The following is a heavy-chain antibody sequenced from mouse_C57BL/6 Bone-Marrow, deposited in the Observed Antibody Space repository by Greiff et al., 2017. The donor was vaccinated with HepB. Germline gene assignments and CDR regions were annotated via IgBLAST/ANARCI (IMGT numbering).Heavy chain of an antibody. CDR2: IDPSDSYT. V-gene: IGHV1-69*01. CDR1: GYTFTSYW. J-gene: IGHJ1*03. D-gene: IGHD1-2*01. CDR3: ARREHYYRPGNWYFDV. Sequence: VQLQQPGAELVMPGASVKLSCKASGYTFTSYWMHWVKQRPGQGLEWIGEIDPSDSYTNYNQKFKGKSTLTVDKSSSTAYMQLSSLTSEDSAVYYGARREHYYRPGNWYFDVWGTGTTVTVSS.